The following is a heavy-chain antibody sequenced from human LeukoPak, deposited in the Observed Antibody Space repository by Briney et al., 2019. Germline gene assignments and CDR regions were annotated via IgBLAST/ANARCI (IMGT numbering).Heavy chain of an antibody. CDR1: GGSISSYY. V-gene: IGHV4-59*08. Sequence: PSETLSLTCTVSGGSISSYYWSWIRQPPGKGLEWIGYIYYSGSTNYNPSLKSRATISVDTSKNQFSLKLSSVTAADTAVYYCARHTPYSSSIDYWGQGTLVTVSS. D-gene: IGHD6-6*01. CDR2: IYYSGST. J-gene: IGHJ4*02. CDR3: ARHTPYSSSIDY.